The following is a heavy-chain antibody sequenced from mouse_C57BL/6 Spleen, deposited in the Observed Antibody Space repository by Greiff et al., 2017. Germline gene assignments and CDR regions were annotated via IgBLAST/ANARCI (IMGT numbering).Heavy chain of an antibody. CDR3: GSVGDDGYPRYFDV. J-gene: IGHJ1*03. CDR2: IYPGSGNT. V-gene: IGHV1-76*01. Sequence: QVQLQQSGAELVRPGASVKLSCKASGYTFTDYYINWVKQRPGQGLEWIARIYPGSGNTYYNEKFKGKATLTAEKSSSTAYMQLSSLTSEDSAVYFGGSVGDDGYPRYFDVWGTGTTVTVSS. D-gene: IGHD2-3*01. CDR1: GYTFTDYY.